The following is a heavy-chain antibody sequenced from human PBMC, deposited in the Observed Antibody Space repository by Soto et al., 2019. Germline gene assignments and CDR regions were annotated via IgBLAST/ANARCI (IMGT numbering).Heavy chain of an antibody. CDR2: IHYGGNA. V-gene: IGHV4-39*01. J-gene: IGHJ4*02. D-gene: IGHD2-21*02. CDR1: GGSINTYNLF. CDR3: ARVNVTLDF. Sequence: SDTLSLTCTVSGGSINTYNLFWAWVRQPPGKGLEWIASIHYGGNAYYSPSLTTRVTISRDTSKNRVSLELRSVTAADTAVYYCARVNVTLDFWGQGTLVTVPQ.